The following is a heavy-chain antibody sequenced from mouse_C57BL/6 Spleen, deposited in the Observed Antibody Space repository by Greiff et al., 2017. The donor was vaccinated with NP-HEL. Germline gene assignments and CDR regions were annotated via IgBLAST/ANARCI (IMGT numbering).Heavy chain of an antibody. J-gene: IGHJ4*01. D-gene: IGHD2-5*01. CDR1: GYTFTSYW. V-gene: IGHV1-55*01. Sequence: VQLQQSGAELVKPGASVKMSCKASGYTFTSYWITWVKQRPGQGLEWIGDIYPGSGSTNYNEKFKSKATLTVDTSSSTAYMQLSSLTSEDSAVYYCARGGSNYVYYAMDYWGQGTSVTVSS. CDR2: IYPGSGST. CDR3: ARGGSNYVYYAMDY.